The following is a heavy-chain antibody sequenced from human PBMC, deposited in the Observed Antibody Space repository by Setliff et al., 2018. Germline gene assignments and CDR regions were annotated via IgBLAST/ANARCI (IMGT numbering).Heavy chain of an antibody. D-gene: IGHD2-8*01. Sequence: GGSLRLSCAASGFTFSNYAMSWVRQAPGKGLEWVSTISGNDGRTYYADSVQGRFTISRDNSKNTLYLQMNSLSAEDTAVYYCAKDGIALMVYAILADCWGQGTLVTAPQ. CDR1: GFTFSNYA. J-gene: IGHJ4*02. CDR2: ISGNDGRT. CDR3: AKDGIALMVYAILADC. V-gene: IGHV3-23*01.